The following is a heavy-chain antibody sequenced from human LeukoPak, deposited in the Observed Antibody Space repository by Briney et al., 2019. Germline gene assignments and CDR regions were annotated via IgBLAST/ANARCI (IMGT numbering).Heavy chain of an antibody. V-gene: IGHV3-23*01. CDR3: AKESYYDFWSGYYDY. CDR1: GFIFSSHG. J-gene: IGHJ4*02. Sequence: GGSLRLSCAASGFIFSSHGMNWVRQAPGKGLEWVSAISGSGGSTYYADSVKGRFTISRDNSKNTLYLQMNSLRAEDTAVYYCAKESYYDFWSGYYDYWGQGTLVTVSS. CDR2: ISGSGGST. D-gene: IGHD3-3*01.